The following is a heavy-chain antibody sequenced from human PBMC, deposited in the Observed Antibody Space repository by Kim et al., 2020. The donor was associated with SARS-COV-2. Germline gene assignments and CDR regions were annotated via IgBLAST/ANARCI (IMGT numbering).Heavy chain of an antibody. CDR3: ARDFYGSGSRGLIDF. D-gene: IGHD3-10*01. CDR2: ISSDARNG. V-gene: IGHV3-30*09. CDR1: GFIFSRFA. J-gene: IGHJ4*02. Sequence: GGSLRLSCAASGFIFSRFAMHWVRQAPGKGLEWVALISSDARNGKYADSVKGRFAMSRDNSKNTLYVQMDSLRTDDTAVYYCARDFYGSGSRGLIDFWGQGALVTVSS.